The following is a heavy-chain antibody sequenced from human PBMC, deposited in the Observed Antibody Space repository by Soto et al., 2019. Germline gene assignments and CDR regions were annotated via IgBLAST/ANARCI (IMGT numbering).Heavy chain of an antibody. CDR2: ISSSSSYI. CDR3: ARDLDDILTGYLYYFDY. Sequence: VNRIRKNPGKGLEWVSSISSSSSYIYYADSVKGRFTISRDNAKNSLYLQMNSLRAEDTAVYYCARDLDDILTGYLYYFDYWGQGTLVTVS. D-gene: IGHD3-9*01. J-gene: IGHJ4*02. V-gene: IGHV3-21*01.